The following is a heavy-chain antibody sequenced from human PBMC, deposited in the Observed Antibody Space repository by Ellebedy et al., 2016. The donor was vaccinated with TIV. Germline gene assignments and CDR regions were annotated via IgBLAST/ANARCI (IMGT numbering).Heavy chain of an antibody. D-gene: IGHD6-13*01. J-gene: IGHJ4*02. Sequence: GESLKISXAASGFTFSSYSMNWVRQAPGKGLEWVSSISSSSSTIYYADSVKGRFTISRDNAKNSLYLQMNSLRAEDTAVYYCARAPTGYSSSWVDYWGQGTLVTVSS. CDR2: ISSSSSTI. V-gene: IGHV3-48*01. CDR1: GFTFSSYS. CDR3: ARAPTGYSSSWVDY.